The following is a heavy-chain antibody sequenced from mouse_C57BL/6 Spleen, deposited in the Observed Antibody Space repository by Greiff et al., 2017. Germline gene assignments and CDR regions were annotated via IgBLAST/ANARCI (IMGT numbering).Heavy chain of an antibody. V-gene: IGHV5-4*01. D-gene: IGHD2-13*01. J-gene: IGHJ4*01. CDR1: GFTFSSYA. CDR3: AREDGDTEAYARDY. CDR2: ISDGGSYT. Sequence: DVKLVESGGGLVKPGGSLKLSCAASGFTFSSYALSWVRQTPEQRLEWVATISDGGSYTSYPANVKGRFTISRDHATNNLYLQMSHLKSEDTARYDGAREDGDTEAYARDYGGQGTSVTVSS.